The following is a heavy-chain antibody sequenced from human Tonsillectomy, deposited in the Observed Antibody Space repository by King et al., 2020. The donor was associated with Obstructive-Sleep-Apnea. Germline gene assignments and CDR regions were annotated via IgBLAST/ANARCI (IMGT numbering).Heavy chain of an antibody. D-gene: IGHD1-26*01. CDR1: GVSISSGDYY. Sequence: QLQESGPGLVKPSQTLSLNCTVSGVSISSGDYYWSWIRQPPGKGLEWIGYIHYSGSSYYNPSLKSRITISVDTSKNQFSLKLSSVTAADTAVYYCAREGWERALDYWGQGTLVTVSS. V-gene: IGHV4-30-4*01. J-gene: IGHJ4*02. CDR2: IHYSGSS. CDR3: AREGWERALDY.